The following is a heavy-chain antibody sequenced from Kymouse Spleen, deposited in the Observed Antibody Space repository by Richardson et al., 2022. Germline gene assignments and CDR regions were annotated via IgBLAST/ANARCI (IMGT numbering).Heavy chain of an antibody. Sequence: QVQLQESGPGLVKPSETLSLTCTVSGGSVSSGSYYWSWIRQPPGKGLEWIGYIYYSGSTNYNPSLKSRVTISVDTSKNQFSLKLSSVTAADTAVYYCASRIAVAGTFDYWGQGTLVTVSS. CDR2: IYYSGST. V-gene: IGHV4-61*01. CDR1: GGSVSSGSYY. D-gene: IGHD6-19*01. CDR3: ASRIAVAGTFDY. J-gene: IGHJ4*02.